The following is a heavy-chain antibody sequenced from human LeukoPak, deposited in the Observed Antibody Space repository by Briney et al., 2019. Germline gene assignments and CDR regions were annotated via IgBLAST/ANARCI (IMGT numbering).Heavy chain of an antibody. CDR1: GGSISSYY. J-gene: IGHJ4*02. CDR3: ARSYGDVYYFDY. CDR2: IYYSGST. V-gene: IGHV4-59*01. D-gene: IGHD4-17*01. Sequence: SENLSLTCTVSGGSISSYYWSWIRQPPGKGLEWIGYIYYSGSTNYNPSLKSRVTISVDTSKNQFSLKLSSVTAADTAVYYCARSYGDVYYFDYWGQGTLVTVSS.